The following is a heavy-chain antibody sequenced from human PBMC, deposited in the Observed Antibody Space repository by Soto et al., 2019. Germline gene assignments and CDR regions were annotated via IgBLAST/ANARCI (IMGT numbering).Heavy chain of an antibody. J-gene: IGHJ4*02. D-gene: IGHD3-22*01. CDR2: IIPIFGTA. CDR3: ARASVAGSPSMASSGSLSFDY. Sequence: GASVKVSCKASGGTFSSYAISWVRQAPGQGLEWMGGIIPIFGTANYAQKFQGRVTITADESTSTAYMELSSLRSEDTAVYYCARASVAGSPSMASSGSLSFDYWGQGTLVTVSS. CDR1: GGTFSSYA. V-gene: IGHV1-69*13.